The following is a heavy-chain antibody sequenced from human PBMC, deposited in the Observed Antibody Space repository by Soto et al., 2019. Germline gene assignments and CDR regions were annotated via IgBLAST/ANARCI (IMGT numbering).Heavy chain of an antibody. Sequence: GESLKISCAASGFTFSSYGMHWVRQAPGKGLEWVAVIWYDGSNKYYADSVKGRFTISRDNSKNTLYLQMNSLRAEDTAVYYCARDVRSLGYCSGGSCWDYYYYMDVWGKGTTVTVSS. D-gene: IGHD2-15*01. J-gene: IGHJ6*03. CDR1: GFTFSSYG. CDR2: IWYDGSNK. V-gene: IGHV3-33*01. CDR3: ARDVRSLGYCSGGSCWDYYYYMDV.